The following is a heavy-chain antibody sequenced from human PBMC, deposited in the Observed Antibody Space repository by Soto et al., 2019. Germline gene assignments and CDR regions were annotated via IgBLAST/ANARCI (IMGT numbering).Heavy chain of an antibody. CDR3: ATELGENPASPLDA. J-gene: IGHJ5*02. CDR2: IIPLFGTA. CDR1: GVTFSSET. V-gene: IGHV1-69*01. D-gene: IGHD3-10*01. Sequence: QVQLVQSGADVKKPGSSVKVSCQASGVTFSSETLGWVRQAPGQGLEWVGGIIPLFGTASYAQKFQGRVTITADESTSTVYMELSSLRSHDTAVYFCATELGENPASPLDAWGQGTLVTVSS.